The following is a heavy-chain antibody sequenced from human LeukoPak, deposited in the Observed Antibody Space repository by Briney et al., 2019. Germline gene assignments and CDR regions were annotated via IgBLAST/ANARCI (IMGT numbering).Heavy chain of an antibody. CDR3: ARATTLDYDFWSGKVDYYYYGMDV. V-gene: IGHV3-21*01. CDR1: GFTFSSYS. J-gene: IGHJ6*02. Sequence: GGSLRLSCAASGFTFSSYSMNWVRQAPGKGLEWVSSISSSSSYIYYADSVKGRFTISRDNAKNSLYLQMNSLRAEDTAVYYCARATTLDYDFWSGKVDYYYYGMDVWGQGTTVTVSS. CDR2: ISSSSSYI. D-gene: IGHD3-3*01.